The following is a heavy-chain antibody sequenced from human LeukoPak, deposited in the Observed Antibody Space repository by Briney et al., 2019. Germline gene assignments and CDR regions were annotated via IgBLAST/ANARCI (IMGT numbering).Heavy chain of an antibody. J-gene: IGHJ6*03. V-gene: IGHV3-48*03. CDR1: GFTFSSYE. Sequence: GGSLRLSCAASGFTFSSYEMNWVRQAPGKGLEWVSYISSSGSTIYYADSVKGRFTISSDNAKNSLYLQMNSLRAEDTAVYYCARRYYYDSSGRSYYYYYYMDVWGKGTTVTVSS. CDR3: ARRYYYDSSGRSYYYYYYMDV. D-gene: IGHD3-22*01. CDR2: ISSSGSTI.